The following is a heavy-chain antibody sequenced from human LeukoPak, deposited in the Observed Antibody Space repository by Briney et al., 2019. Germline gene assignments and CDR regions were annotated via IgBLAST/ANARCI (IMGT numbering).Heavy chain of an antibody. J-gene: IGHJ3*02. V-gene: IGHV4-38-2*01. CDR1: GYSISSGYY. CDR3: ASVYNWNDCGAFDS. D-gene: IGHD1-1*01. CDR2: IYHSGST. Sequence: KPSETLSLTCAVSGYSISSGYYWGWIRQPPGKGLEWMESIYHSGSTYYHPSLKSRVTISVDTSKNQFSLKLSSVTAADTAVYYCASVYNWNDCGAFDSWGQGTMVTVSS.